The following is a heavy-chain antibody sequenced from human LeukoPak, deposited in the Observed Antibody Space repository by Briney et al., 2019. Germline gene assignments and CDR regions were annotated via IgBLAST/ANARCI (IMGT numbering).Heavy chain of an antibody. J-gene: IGHJ4*02. CDR2: ISAYNGNT. CDR3: ARAANWNSLDY. V-gene: IGHV1-18*01. D-gene: IGHD1-7*01. CDR1: GYTFTSYG. Sequence: ASVKVSCKASGYTFTSYGISWVRQAPGQGLEWMGWISAYNGNTNYAQKLQGRVTMTTDTSTSTAYVELRSLRSDDTAVYYCARAANWNSLDYWGQGTLVTVSS.